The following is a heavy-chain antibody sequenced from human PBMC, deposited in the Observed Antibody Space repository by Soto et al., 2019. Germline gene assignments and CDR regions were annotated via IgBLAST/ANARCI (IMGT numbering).Heavy chain of an antibody. D-gene: IGHD3-9*01. CDR1: VYTFTGYY. Sequence: ASVKVSCKASVYTFTGYYMHCVRQAPGQGLEWMGWISAYNGNTNYAQKLQGRVTMTTDTSTSTAYMELRSLRSDDTAVYYCARDDILTGYYRFDYWGQGTLVTVSS. J-gene: IGHJ4*02. CDR3: ARDDILTGYYRFDY. V-gene: IGHV1-18*04. CDR2: ISAYNGNT.